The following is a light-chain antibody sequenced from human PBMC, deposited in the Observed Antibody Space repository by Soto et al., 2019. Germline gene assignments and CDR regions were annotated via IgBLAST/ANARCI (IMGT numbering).Light chain of an antibody. V-gene: IGKV3-11*01. CDR2: DAS. CDR1: QSVNTY. J-gene: IGKJ4*01. CDR3: QQRSNWPLT. Sequence: EIVLTQSPATLSLSPGGRATLSCRASQSVNTYLAWYQQKPGQAPRLLIYDASNRATGIPARFSGSGSGTDFTLTISSLEPEDFAVYYCQQRSNWPLTFGGGTKVEIK.